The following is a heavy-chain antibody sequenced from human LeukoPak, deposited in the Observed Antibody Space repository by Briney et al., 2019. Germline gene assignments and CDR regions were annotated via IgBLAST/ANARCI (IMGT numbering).Heavy chain of an antibody. CDR2: IKQDGSEK. J-gene: IGHJ5*02. CDR1: GFTFSDYT. Sequence: GGSLRLSCAASGFTFSDYTMNWVRQAPGKGLEWVANIKQDGSEKYYVDSVKGRFTISRDNAKNSLYLQMNSLRAEDTAVYYCARDRVAAAGTNWFDPWGQGTLVTVSS. D-gene: IGHD6-13*01. V-gene: IGHV3-7*03. CDR3: ARDRVAAAGTNWFDP.